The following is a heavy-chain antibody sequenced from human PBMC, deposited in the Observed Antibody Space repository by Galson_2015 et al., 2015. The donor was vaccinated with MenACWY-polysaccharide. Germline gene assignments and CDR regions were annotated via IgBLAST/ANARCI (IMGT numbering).Heavy chain of an antibody. Sequence: SVKVSCKASGYTFTGYYMHWVRQAPGQGLEWMGWINPKSGDTNYAQKFQGRVSMTRDTSISTAYMELSSLGSDDTAVYYCARSKDRSGYWDCWGQGTLVTVSS. D-gene: IGHD3-22*01. V-gene: IGHV1-2*02. CDR2: INPKSGDT. J-gene: IGHJ4*02. CDR1: GYTFTGYY. CDR3: ARSKDRSGYWDC.